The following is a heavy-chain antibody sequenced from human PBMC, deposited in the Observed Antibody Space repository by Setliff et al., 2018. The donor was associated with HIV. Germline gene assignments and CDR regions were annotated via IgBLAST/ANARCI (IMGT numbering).Heavy chain of an antibody. CDR2: MYYSGST. CDR3: ARVFVDTAVLRVLEYYFDS. Sequence: KTSETLSLTCTVSGGSISSSSYYWGWVRQPPGKGLEWIGSMYYSGSTYYTPSLKSRITISLDTSKNQFSLRMSSVTAADTAVYYCARVFVDTAVLRVLEYYFDSWGRGTLVTVSS. J-gene: IGHJ4*02. V-gene: IGHV4-39*07. D-gene: IGHD5-18*01. CDR1: GGSISSSSYY.